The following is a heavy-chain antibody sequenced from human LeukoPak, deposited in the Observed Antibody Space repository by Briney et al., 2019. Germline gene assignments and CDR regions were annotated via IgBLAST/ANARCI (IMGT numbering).Heavy chain of an antibody. CDR2: IKRDGSEK. Sequence: PGGSLRLSCAASGFTFSSYGVHWVRQAPGKGLEWVANIKRDGSEKYYVDSVKGRFTISRDNAKNSLYLQMNSLRAEDTAVYYCARDLAAAGRPDYWGQGTLVTVSS. CDR3: ARDLAAAGRPDY. D-gene: IGHD6-13*01. CDR1: GFTFSSYG. J-gene: IGHJ4*02. V-gene: IGHV3-7*01.